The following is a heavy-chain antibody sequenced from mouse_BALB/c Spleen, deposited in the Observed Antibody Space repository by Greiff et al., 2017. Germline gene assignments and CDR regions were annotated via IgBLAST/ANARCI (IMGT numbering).Heavy chain of an antibody. CDR2: ISSGSSTI. V-gene: IGHV5-17*02. CDR1: GFTFSSFG. CDR3: ARSGGYDRAFAY. J-gene: IGHJ3*01. D-gene: IGHD2-14*01. Sequence: EVMLVESGGGLVQPGGSRKLSCAASGFTFSSFGMHWVRQAPEKGLEWVAYISSGSSTIYYADTVKGRFTISRDNPKNTLFLQMTSLRSEDTAMYYCARSGGYDRAFAYWGQGTLVTVSA.